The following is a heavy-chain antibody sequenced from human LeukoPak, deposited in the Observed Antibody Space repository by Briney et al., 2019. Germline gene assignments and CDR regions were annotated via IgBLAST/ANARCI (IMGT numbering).Heavy chain of an antibody. CDR3: ARDRRFLAGAPNWFDP. D-gene: IGHD3-3*01. V-gene: IGHV3-15*01. Sequence: GGSLRLSCAASGFTFSNAWMIWVRQAPGKGLEWVGRIKTKTDGGTTDYAAPVKGRFTISRDDSKNALYLQMNSLRAEDTAVYYCARDRRFLAGAPNWFDPWGQGTLVTVSS. CDR1: GFTFSNAW. CDR2: IKTKTDGGTT. J-gene: IGHJ5*02.